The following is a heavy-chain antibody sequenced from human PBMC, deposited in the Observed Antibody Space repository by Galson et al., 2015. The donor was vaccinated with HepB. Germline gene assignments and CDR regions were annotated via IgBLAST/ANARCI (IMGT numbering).Heavy chain of an antibody. D-gene: IGHD1-26*01. CDR1: GDTFINSA. Sequence: SVKVSCKASGDTFINSAIYWVRQAPGQGPEWMGWINGGNGYTEYSQKFQGRVTITRDTSANTVYMKLSSLRSEDTAVYYCARWSPSGASDDALDVWGQGTTVTVSS. J-gene: IGHJ3*01. V-gene: IGHV1-3*01. CDR2: INGGNGYT. CDR3: ARWSPSGASDDALDV.